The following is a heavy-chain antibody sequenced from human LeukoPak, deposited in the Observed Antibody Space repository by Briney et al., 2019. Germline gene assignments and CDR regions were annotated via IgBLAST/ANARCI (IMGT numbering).Heavy chain of an antibody. CDR2: IYYSGST. CDR3: ARREVRGSYDALDI. CDR1: GGSISSSSYY. V-gene: IGHV4-39*01. J-gene: IGHJ3*02. Sequence: PSETLSLTCTVSGGSISSSSYYWGWIRQPPGKGLEWIGSIYYSGSTYYNPSLKSRVTISVDTSKNQFSLKLSSVTAADTAVYYCARREVRGSYDALDIWGQGTMVTVSS. D-gene: IGHD1-26*01.